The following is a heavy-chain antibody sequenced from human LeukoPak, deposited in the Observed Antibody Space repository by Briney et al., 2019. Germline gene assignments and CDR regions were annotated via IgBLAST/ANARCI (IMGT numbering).Heavy chain of an antibody. D-gene: IGHD4-23*01. J-gene: IGHJ4*02. Sequence: GGSLRLSCAASGFSFSDYWMTWVRQAPGKGLEWVANIKHEGSEKYYVDSVKGRFTISRDNVKNSLYLQMNSLRAEDTAVYYCARGSHGNSGWVDYWGQGTLVTVSS. V-gene: IGHV3-7*04. CDR1: GFSFSDYW. CDR2: IKHEGSEK. CDR3: ARGSHGNSGWVDY.